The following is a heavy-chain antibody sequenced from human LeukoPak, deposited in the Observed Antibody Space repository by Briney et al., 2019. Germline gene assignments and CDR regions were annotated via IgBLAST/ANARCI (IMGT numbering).Heavy chain of an antibody. V-gene: IGHV1-8*01. J-gene: IGHJ5*02. CDR2: MNPNSGNT. CDR3: ARRSSSWYEVDP. CDR1: GYTFTSYD. Sequence: ASVKVSCKASGYTFTSYDINWVRQATGQGLEWMGWMNPNSGNTGYARKLQGRVTMTRNTSISTAYMELSSLRSEDTAVYYCARRSSSWYEVDPWGQGTLVTVSS. D-gene: IGHD6-13*01.